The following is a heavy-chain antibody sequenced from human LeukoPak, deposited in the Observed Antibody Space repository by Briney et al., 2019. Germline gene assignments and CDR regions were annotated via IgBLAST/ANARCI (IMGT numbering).Heavy chain of an antibody. Sequence: GGSLRLSCAASGFIFSNYAMSWVRQAPGEGLEWVSAISGSGGNTYYADSVKGRFAISRDNSKNTLCLQMNSLTAEDTAVYYCAKDRFKTSPKSMDVWGQGTTVTVSS. CDR1: GFIFSNYA. CDR2: ISGSGGNT. CDR3: AKDRFKTSPKSMDV. J-gene: IGHJ6*02. V-gene: IGHV3-23*01.